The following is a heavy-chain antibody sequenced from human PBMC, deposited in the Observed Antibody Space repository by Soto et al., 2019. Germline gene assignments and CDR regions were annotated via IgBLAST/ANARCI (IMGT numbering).Heavy chain of an antibody. CDR1: GAPITINY. CDR3: ARDAGGPYDH. CDR2: IYYSGST. V-gene: IGHV4-59*01. D-gene: IGHD2-15*01. Sequence: SETLSLTCTVSGAPITINYWSWIRQAPGKGLEWIGYIYYSGSTTYNPSLKSRVTMSADTSKDQFSLKLNSVTAADTAVYYCARDAGGPYDHWGTGILVTVSS. J-gene: IGHJ4*01.